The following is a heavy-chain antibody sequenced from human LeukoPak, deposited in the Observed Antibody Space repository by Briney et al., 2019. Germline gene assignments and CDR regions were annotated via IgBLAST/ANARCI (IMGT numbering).Heavy chain of an antibody. J-gene: IGHJ4*02. Sequence: SGGSLRLSCAASGFTFSSYEMNWVRQAPGKGLEWVSYISCSGSTIYYADSVKGRFTISRDNAKNSLYLQMNSLRAEDTAVYYCARDYYFDYWGQGTLVTVSS. CDR2: ISCSGSTI. V-gene: IGHV3-48*03. CDR3: ARDYYFDY. CDR1: GFTFSSYE.